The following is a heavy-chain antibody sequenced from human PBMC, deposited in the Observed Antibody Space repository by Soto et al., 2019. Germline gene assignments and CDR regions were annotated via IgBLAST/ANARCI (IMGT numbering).Heavy chain of an antibody. J-gene: IGHJ4*02. D-gene: IGHD2-15*01. Sequence: PGGSLRLSCAASGFTFSSYAMHWVRQAPGKGLEWVAVISYDGSNKYYADSVKGRFTISRDNSKNTLYLQMNSLRAEDTAVYYCARDMADIVVVVAATNGVDYWGQGTLVTVSS. CDR2: ISYDGSNK. CDR1: GFTFSSYA. CDR3: ARDMADIVVVVAATNGVDY. V-gene: IGHV3-30-3*01.